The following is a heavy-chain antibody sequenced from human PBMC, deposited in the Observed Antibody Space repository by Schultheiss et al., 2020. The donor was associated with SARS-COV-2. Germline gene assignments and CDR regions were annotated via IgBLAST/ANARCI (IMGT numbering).Heavy chain of an antibody. CDR3: AKDVYYCDSGANPRAFDI. CDR2: ISWNSGSI. V-gene: IGHV3-9*01. CDR1: GFTFSSYA. Sequence: GGSLRLSCAASGFTFSSYAMHWVRQAPGKGLEWVSGISWNSGSIGYADSVKGRFTISRDNAKNSLYLQMNSLGVEDTALYYCAKDVYYCDSGANPRAFDIWGQGTMVTVSS. J-gene: IGHJ3*02. D-gene: IGHD3-10*01.